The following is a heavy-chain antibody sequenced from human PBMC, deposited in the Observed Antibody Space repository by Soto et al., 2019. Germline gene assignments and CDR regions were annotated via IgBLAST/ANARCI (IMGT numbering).Heavy chain of an antibody. CDR2: ISGYNANT. CDR1: GYSFSICG. Sequence: ASVKVSCKASGYSFSICGIIWVLQAPGQGLEWMGWISGYNANTHYAHKVQGRVTMTTDTSTSTAYMQLRSLRSDDTAVYYCARVALDGSGSYYGMDVWGQGTTVTVSS. CDR3: ARVALDGSGSYYGMDV. V-gene: IGHV1-18*04. J-gene: IGHJ6*02. D-gene: IGHD3-10*01.